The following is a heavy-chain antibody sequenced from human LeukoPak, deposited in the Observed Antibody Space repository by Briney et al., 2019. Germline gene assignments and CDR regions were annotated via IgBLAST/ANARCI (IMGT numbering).Heavy chain of an antibody. J-gene: IGHJ6*03. CDR2: INPNTGGT. CDR3: ARRAVDNSYYYYMDV. V-gene: IGHV1-2*02. Sequence: ASVKVSCKASGYTFTGYYMHWVRQAPGQGLEWMAWINPNTGGTNYAQKFQGRVTMTRDTSISTAYMELSRLRSDDTAVYYCARRAVDNSYYYYMDVWGKGTTVTVSS. D-gene: IGHD6-19*01. CDR1: GYTFTGYY.